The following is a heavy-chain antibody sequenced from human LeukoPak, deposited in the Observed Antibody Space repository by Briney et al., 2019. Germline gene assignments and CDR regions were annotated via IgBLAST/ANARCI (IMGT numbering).Heavy chain of an antibody. Sequence: ASVKVSCKASGYTFTGDYMHWVRQAPGQGLEWMGWINPNSGGTNYAQKFQGRVTMTRDTSISTAYMELSRLRSDDTAVYYCARDMDSSGYYYVWDYWGQGTLVTVSS. CDR2: INPNSGGT. V-gene: IGHV1-2*02. J-gene: IGHJ4*02. CDR1: GYTFTGDY. CDR3: ARDMDSSGYYYVWDY. D-gene: IGHD3-22*01.